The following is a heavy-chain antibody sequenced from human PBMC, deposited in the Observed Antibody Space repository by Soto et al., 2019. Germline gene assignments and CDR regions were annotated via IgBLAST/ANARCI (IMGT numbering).Heavy chain of an antibody. CDR1: GGSISSNNW. V-gene: IGHV4-4*02. J-gene: IGHJ4*02. CDR3: ARDKITGLFDY. D-gene: IGHD2-8*02. Sequence: SETLSLTCAVSGGSISSNNWCWWGRQPPGKGLEWIGYIFYSGSTHYNPSLKSRVTISVDTSKNQFSLKLSSVTAADTAVYYCARDKITGLFDYWGQGTLVTVSS. CDR2: IFYSGST.